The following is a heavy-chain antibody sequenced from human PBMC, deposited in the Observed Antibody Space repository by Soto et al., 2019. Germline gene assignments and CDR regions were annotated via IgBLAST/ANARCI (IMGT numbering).Heavy chain of an antibody. CDR3: ARLDLTTVTGPDY. CDR1: GGSISSSSYY. CDR2: IYYSGST. Sequence: SETLSLTCTVSGGSISSSSYYWGWIRQPPGKGLEWIGSIYYSGSTYYNPSLKSRVTISVDTSKNQFSLKLSSVTAADTAVFYCARLDLTTVTGPDYWGKGTLVTVPS. V-gene: IGHV4-39*01. J-gene: IGHJ4*02. D-gene: IGHD4-17*01.